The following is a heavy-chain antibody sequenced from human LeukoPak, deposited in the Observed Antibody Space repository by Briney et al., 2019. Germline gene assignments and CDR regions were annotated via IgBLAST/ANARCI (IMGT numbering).Heavy chain of an antibody. CDR3: ARVVWSASGTYYYFDY. CDR2: INPNSGGT. D-gene: IGHD1-26*01. V-gene: IGHV1-2*02. J-gene: IGHJ4*02. CDR1: GYTFTGYF. Sequence: GASVTVSCKASGYTFTGYFMYWVRQAPGQGLEWMGWINPNSGGTNYAQKFQGRVTMTRDTSISTAYMEVSSLRSDDTAVYYCARVVWSASGTYYYFDYWGQGTLVTVSS.